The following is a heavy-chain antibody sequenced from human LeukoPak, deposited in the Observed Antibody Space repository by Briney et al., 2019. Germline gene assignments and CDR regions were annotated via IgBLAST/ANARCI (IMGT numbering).Heavy chain of an antibody. D-gene: IGHD2-2*01. V-gene: IGHV1-69-2*01. CDR3: ATIGDQRVLLY. CDR1: GYIFTDYY. CDR2: IDPEYDAT. J-gene: IGHJ4*02. Sequence: ATVTVSCKASGYIFTDYYMHWVRQTPGKWLQWMGRIDPEYDATIYGDDFQGRVTMRTDTSTDTAYMELSGLTSEDTGVYYCATIGDQRVLLYWGQGTPVTVSS.